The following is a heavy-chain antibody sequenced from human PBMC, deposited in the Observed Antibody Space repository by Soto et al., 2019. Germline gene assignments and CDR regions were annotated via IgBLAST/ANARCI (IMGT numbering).Heavy chain of an antibody. CDR1: GFTFSSYS. V-gene: IGHV3-21*01. J-gene: IGHJ6*02. Sequence: PVGSLRLSCAASGFTFSSYSMNWVRQAPGKGLEWVSSISSSSSYIYYADSVKGRFTISRDNAKNSLYLQMNSLRAEDTAVYYCAQHAEHRGYYYYGMDVWGQGTTVNVSS. CDR3: AQHAEHRGYYYYGMDV. CDR2: ISSSSSYI. D-gene: IGHD3-10*01.